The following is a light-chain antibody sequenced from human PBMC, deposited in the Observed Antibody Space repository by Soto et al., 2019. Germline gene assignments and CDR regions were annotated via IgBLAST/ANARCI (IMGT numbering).Light chain of an antibody. CDR2: EVT. V-gene: IGLV2-8*01. Sequence: QSSLTQPPSASGSPGQSVTISCTGTSSDVGGYNYVSWYQQHPGKAPKLMIYEVTKRPSGVPDRFSGSKSDNTASLTVSGLQAEDEADYYCSSYAGNNFVVFGGGTKLTVL. CDR3: SSYAGNNFVV. J-gene: IGLJ2*01. CDR1: SSDVGGYNY.